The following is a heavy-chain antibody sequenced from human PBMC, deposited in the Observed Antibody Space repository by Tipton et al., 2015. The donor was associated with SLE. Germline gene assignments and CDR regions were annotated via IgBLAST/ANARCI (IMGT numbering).Heavy chain of an antibody. CDR1: GGSISSSSYY. CDR2: IYYSGST. Sequence: LRLSCTVSGGSISSSSYYWGWIRQPPGKGLEWIGSIYYSGSTYYNPSLKSRVTISVDTSKNQFSLKLSSVTAADTAVYYCARAYSSSWYKVPDYWGQGTLVTVSS. CDR3: ARAYSSSWYKVPDY. D-gene: IGHD6-13*01. J-gene: IGHJ4*02. V-gene: IGHV4-39*07.